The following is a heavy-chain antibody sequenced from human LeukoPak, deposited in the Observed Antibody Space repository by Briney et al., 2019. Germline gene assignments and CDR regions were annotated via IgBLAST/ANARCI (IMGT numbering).Heavy chain of an antibody. D-gene: IGHD6-19*01. CDR3: ARVAVGEYNFHH. CDR2: INPDGSTA. CDR1: GFTFSSHW. Sequence: GGSLRLSCADSGFTFSSHWMHWVRQAPGKGLVWVSRINPDGSTASYAGSVEGRFTISRDNAKNTLYLQMNSLRAEDTAVYFCARVAVGEYNFHHWGQGTLVTVSS. V-gene: IGHV3-74*01. J-gene: IGHJ4*02.